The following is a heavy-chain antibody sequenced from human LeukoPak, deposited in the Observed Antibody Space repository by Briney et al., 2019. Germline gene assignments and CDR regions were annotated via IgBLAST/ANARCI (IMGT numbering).Heavy chain of an antibody. Sequence: GGSLRLSCAASGFTFSGYSMYWVRQAPGKGLEYVSAISSDGGSTCYADSVKGRFTISRDNSKNTLYLQLDSLRAEDMAVYYCAKAAFYYYMDVWGKGTTVTVSS. CDR1: GFTFSGYS. CDR2: ISSDGGST. CDR3: AKAAFYYYMDV. D-gene: IGHD6-25*01. V-gene: IGHV3-64*02. J-gene: IGHJ6*03.